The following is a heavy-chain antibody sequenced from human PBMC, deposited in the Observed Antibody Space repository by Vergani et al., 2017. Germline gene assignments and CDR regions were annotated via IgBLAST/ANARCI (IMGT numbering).Heavy chain of an antibody. CDR2: IIPILGIA. D-gene: IGHD2-2*01. CDR3: AKCLVPETHPYYMDV. CDR1: GGTFSSYT. J-gene: IGHJ6*03. V-gene: IGHV1-69*02. Sequence: QVQLVQSGAEVKKPGSSVKVSCKASGGTFSSYTISWVRQAPGQGLEWMGRIIPILGIANYAQKFQGRVTITADNSTSTAYMELSSLRAEDTAVYYCAKCLVPETHPYYMDVWGKGTTVTVSS.